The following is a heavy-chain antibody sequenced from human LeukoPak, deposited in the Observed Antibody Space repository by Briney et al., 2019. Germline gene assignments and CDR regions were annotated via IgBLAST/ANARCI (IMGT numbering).Heavy chain of an antibody. CDR2: INHSGST. J-gene: IGHJ4*02. V-gene: IGHV4-34*01. CDR1: GGSFSGYY. Sequence: SETLSLTCAVYGGSFSGYYWSWIRQPPGKGLEWIGEINHSGSTNYNPSLKSRVTISVDTSKNQFSLKLSSVTAADTAVYYCARDGYNRLDYWGQGTLVTVSS. D-gene: IGHD1-1*01. CDR3: ARDGYNRLDY.